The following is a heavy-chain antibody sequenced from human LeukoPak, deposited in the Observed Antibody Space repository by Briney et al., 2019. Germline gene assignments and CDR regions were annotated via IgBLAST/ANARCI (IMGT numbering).Heavy chain of an antibody. CDR2: ISWNSGSI. D-gene: IGHD3-10*01. J-gene: IGHJ4*02. CDR3: AKANTVLLWFGESYYFDY. Sequence: GGSLRLSCAASGFTFDDYAMHWVRQAPGKGLEWVSGISWNSGSIGYADSVKGRFTISRDNAKNSLYLQMNSLRAEDTALYYCAKANTVLLWFGESYYFDYWGQGTLVTVSS. CDR1: GFTFDDYA. V-gene: IGHV3-9*01.